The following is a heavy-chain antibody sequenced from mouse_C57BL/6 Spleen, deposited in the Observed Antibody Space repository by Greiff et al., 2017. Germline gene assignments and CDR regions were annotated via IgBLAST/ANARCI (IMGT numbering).Heavy chain of an antibody. Sequence: EVKLQESGPELVKPGASVKISCKASGYSFTDYNMNWVKQSNGKSLEWIGVINPNYGTTSYNQKFKGKATLTVDQSSSTAYMQLNSLTSEDSAVYYCARSNHSINWAWFAYWGQGTLVTVSA. J-gene: IGHJ3*01. CDR3: ARSNHSINWAWFAY. CDR1: GYSFTDYN. V-gene: IGHV1-39*01. D-gene: IGHD4-1*02. CDR2: INPNYGTT.